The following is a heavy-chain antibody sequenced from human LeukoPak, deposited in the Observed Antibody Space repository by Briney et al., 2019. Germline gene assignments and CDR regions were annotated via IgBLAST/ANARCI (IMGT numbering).Heavy chain of an antibody. CDR1: GGSFSGYY. D-gene: IGHD2-2*01. CDR2: INHSGST. J-gene: IGHJ5*02. Sequence: SETLSLTCAVYGGSFSGYYWSWIRQPPGKGLEWIGEINHSGSTNYNPSLKSRVTISVDTSKNQFSLKLSSVTATDTAVYYCARTVSYCSSTSCYSYWFDPWGQGTLVTVSS. V-gene: IGHV4-34*01. CDR3: ARTVSYCSSTSCYSYWFDP.